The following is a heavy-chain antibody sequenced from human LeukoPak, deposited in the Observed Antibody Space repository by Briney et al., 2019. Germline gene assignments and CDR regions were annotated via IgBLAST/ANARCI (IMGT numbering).Heavy chain of an antibody. J-gene: IGHJ5*02. CDR1: GGSISSYY. CDR3: AGQAVAGTDL. D-gene: IGHD6-19*01. Sequence: SGTLSHTPTVPGGSISSYYWSWVRQPPGKGLELIGYIYYSASTTYNPSLKSRATISVDASKNQFSLKLSSVTAADTAVYYCAGQAVAGTDLWGQGTLVTVSS. CDR2: IYYSAST. V-gene: IGHV4-59*01.